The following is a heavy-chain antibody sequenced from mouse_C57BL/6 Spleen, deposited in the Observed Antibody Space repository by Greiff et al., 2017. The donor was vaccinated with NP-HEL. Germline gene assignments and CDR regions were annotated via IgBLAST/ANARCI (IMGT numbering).Heavy chain of an antibody. Sequence: SGPELVKPGASVKISCKASGYAFSSSWMNWVKQRPGKGLEWIGRIYPGDGDTNYNGKFKGKATLTADKSSSTAYMQLSSRTSEDSAVYFCARRTGYWGQGTTLTVSS. CDR1: GYAFSSSW. J-gene: IGHJ2*01. CDR3: ARRTGY. V-gene: IGHV1-82*01. CDR2: IYPGDGDT.